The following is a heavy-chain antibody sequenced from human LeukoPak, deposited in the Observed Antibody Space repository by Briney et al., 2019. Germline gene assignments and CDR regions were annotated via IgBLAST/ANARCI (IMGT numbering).Heavy chain of an antibody. CDR1: GYSFTSYW. Sequence: PGESLKISCKGSGYSFTSYWIGWVRQMPGKGLEWMGIIYPGDSDTRYSPSFQGQVTISADKSISTAYLQWSSLKASDTAMYYCAIPYSSSWYSVGAFDIWGQGTMVTVSS. V-gene: IGHV5-51*01. D-gene: IGHD6-13*01. CDR3: AIPYSSSWYSVGAFDI. CDR2: IYPGDSDT. J-gene: IGHJ3*02.